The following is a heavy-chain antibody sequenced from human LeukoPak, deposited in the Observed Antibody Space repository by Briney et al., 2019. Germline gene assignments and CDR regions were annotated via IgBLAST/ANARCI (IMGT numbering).Heavy chain of an antibody. CDR3: ARVATTTNPPQRPFDY. V-gene: IGHV4-38-2*01. CDR1: GYSISSGYY. CDR2: IYYSGST. J-gene: IGHJ4*02. D-gene: IGHD5-12*01. Sequence: KSSETLSLTCAVSGYSISSGYYWGWIRQPPGKGLEWIGSIYYSGSTYYNPSLKSRVTISVDTSKNQFSLKLSSVTAADTAVYYCARVATTTNPPQRPFDYWGQGTLVTVSS.